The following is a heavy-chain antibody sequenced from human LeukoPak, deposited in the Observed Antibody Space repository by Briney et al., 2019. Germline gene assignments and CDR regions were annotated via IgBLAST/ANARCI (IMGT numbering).Heavy chain of an antibody. D-gene: IGHD3-22*01. Sequence: GGSLRLSCAASGFTFSSYAMHWVRQAPGKGLEWVAVISYDGSNKYYADSVKGRFTISRDNSKNTLYLQMNSLRAEDTAVYYCAKDRGYYDSSKYFQHWGQGTLVTASS. V-gene: IGHV3-30-3*01. CDR2: ISYDGSNK. J-gene: IGHJ1*01. CDR1: GFTFSSYA. CDR3: AKDRGYYDSSKYFQH.